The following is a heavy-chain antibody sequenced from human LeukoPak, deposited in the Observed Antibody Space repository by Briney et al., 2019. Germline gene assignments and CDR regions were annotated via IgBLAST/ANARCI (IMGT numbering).Heavy chain of an antibody. CDR1: GFTFSDYY. V-gene: IGHV3-11*01. D-gene: IGHD2-2*01. CDR3: ARDLYQDYYYGMDV. Sequence: GGSLRLSCAASGFTFSDYYMSWIRQAPGKGLEWVSYISSSGSTIYYADSVKGRFTISRDNAKNSLYLQMNSLRAEDTAVYYCARDLYQDYYYGMDVWGQGTTVTVSS. CDR2: ISSSGSTI. J-gene: IGHJ6*02.